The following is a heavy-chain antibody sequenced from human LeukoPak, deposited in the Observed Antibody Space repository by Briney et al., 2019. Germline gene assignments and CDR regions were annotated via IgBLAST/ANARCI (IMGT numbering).Heavy chain of an antibody. J-gene: IGHJ4*02. CDR2: INWNGGST. V-gene: IGHV3-20*04. Sequence: PGGSLRLSCAASGFTFDDYGMSWVRQAPGKGLEWVSGINWNGGSTGYADSVKVRFTISRANAKNSLYLQMNSLRAEDTALYYCARAIYYYDSSGYSEFDYWGQGTLVTVSS. CDR1: GFTFDDYG. CDR3: ARAIYYYDSSGYSEFDY. D-gene: IGHD3-22*01.